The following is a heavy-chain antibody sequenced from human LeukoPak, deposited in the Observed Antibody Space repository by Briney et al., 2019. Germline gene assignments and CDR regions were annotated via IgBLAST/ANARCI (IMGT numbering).Heavy chain of an antibody. J-gene: IGHJ4*02. Sequence: GGSLRLSCAASGFTFSRYWMSWVRKAPGKGLEWVASIKQDGSEKYYVDSVMGRFTISRDNAKNSLHLQMNSVRAEDTAVYYCARVDNSGSIPCYWGQGTLVIVSS. CDR2: IKQDGSEK. V-gene: IGHV3-7*01. D-gene: IGHD3-22*01. CDR3: ARVDNSGSIPCY. CDR1: GFTFSRYW.